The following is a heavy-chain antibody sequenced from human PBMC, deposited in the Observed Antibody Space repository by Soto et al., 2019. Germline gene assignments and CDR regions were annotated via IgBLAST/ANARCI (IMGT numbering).Heavy chain of an antibody. D-gene: IGHD3-3*01. CDR3: AKSFKVFGTQLYYYYMMDV. Sequence: PVGSLRLSCVASGFSFSNYGMHWVRQAPGKGLEPVATISYDGSNLFHADSVKGRFTISRDNSKKTLYVQMSSLRAEDTAIYYCAKSFKVFGTQLYYYYMMDVWGQGTTVTVSS. CDR2: ISYDGSNL. V-gene: IGHV3-30*18. CDR1: GFSFSNYG. J-gene: IGHJ6*02.